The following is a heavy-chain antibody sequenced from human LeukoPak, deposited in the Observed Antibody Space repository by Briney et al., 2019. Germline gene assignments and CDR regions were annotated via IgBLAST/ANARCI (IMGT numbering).Heavy chain of an antibody. V-gene: IGHV4-34*01. D-gene: IGHD6-13*01. Sequence: PSETLSLTCAVYGGSFSGYYWSWIRQPPGKGLEWIGEINHSGSTNYNPSLKSRVTISVDTSKNQFSLKLSSVTAADTAVYYCARGITRGSSSWRYDYFDYWGQGTLVTVSS. J-gene: IGHJ4*02. CDR2: INHSGST. CDR3: ARGITRGSSSWRYDYFDY. CDR1: GGSFSGYY.